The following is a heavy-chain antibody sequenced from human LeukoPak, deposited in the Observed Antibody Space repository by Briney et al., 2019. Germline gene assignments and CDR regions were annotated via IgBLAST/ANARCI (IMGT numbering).Heavy chain of an antibody. D-gene: IGHD4-23*01. CDR3: ARQHPYGGNSFDP. CDR1: GESLSNYY. V-gene: IGHV4-39*01. J-gene: IGHJ5*02. CDR2: IYYSGST. Sequence: SETLSLTCAVYGESLSNYYWSWIRQPPGKGLEWIGSIYYSGSTYYNPSLKSRVTISVDTSKNQFSLKLSSVTATDAAVYYCARQHPYGGNSFDPWGQGTLVIVSS.